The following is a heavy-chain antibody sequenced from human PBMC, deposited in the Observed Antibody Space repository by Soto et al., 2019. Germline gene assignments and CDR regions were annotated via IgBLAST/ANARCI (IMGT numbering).Heavy chain of an antibody. D-gene: IGHD3-22*01. Sequence: GASVKVSCKASGGTFSSYAISWVRQAPGQGLEWMGGIIPIFGNTNYAQKLQGRVTMTTDTSTSTAYMELRSLRSDDTAVYYCARVLGSSGYRKKDAFDIWGQGTMVTVSS. J-gene: IGHJ3*02. CDR3: ARVLGSSGYRKKDAFDI. CDR2: IIPIFGNT. CDR1: GGTFSSYA. V-gene: IGHV1-18*01.